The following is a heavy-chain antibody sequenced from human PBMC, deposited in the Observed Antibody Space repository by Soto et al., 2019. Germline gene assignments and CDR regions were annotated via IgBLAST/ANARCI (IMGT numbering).Heavy chain of an antibody. CDR1: GFTFSNYW. Sequence: EVQLVESGGGLVQPGGSLRLSCAASGFTFSNYWMHWVRQAPGKGLVWVSRINSDGTRTNYADSVKGRFTISRDNAENTLYLQMNSLTAKDTAVYYCARVAVGYYYMDVWGKGTTVTVSS. CDR2: INSDGTRT. CDR3: ARVAVGYYYMDV. V-gene: IGHV3-74*01. J-gene: IGHJ6*03.